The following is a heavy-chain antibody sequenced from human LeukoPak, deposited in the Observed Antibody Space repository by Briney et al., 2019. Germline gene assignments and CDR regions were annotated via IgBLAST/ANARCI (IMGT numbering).Heavy chain of an antibody. CDR2: IKEDGSEK. J-gene: IGHJ4*02. CDR1: GFTFSGSW. V-gene: IGHV3-7*01. D-gene: IGHD1-1*01. CDR3: VRDGRPLDY. Sequence: GGSLRLSCAASGFTFSGSWMSWVRQAPGKGLEWVANIKEDGSEKYYVDSVRGRFSISRDNAKNSLYLQMNSLRAEVTAVYYCVRDGRPLDYWGQGTLVTVSS.